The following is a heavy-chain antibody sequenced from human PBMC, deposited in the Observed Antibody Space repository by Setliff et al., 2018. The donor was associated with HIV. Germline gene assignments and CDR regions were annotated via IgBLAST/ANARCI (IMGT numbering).Heavy chain of an antibody. CDR2: IHTSGNT. CDR1: GGSISSGDYY. V-gene: IGHV4-61*02. D-gene: IGHD1-26*01. CDR3: ARYRRDDYYLTAYFDS. J-gene: IGHJ4*02. Sequence: SETLSLTCTVSGGSISSGDYYWTWIRQPAGKGLQWIGRIHTSGNTNYNPSLKSRVTISVDTSKNQFSLRLSSVTAADTAVYYCARYRRDDYYLTAYFDSWGQGTLVTVSS.